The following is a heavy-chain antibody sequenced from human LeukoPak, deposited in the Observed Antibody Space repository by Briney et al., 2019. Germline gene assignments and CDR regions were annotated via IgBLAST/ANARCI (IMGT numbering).Heavy chain of an antibody. V-gene: IGHV3-30-3*01. Sequence: GRSLRLSCAASGFTFSTYFMHWVRQAPGKGLEWVADIASDGSRTFYVESVKGRLTISRDNSKNTLYLQMNSLRAEDTAVYFCARERQDTILHSGAFDIWGQGTMVTVSS. D-gene: IGHD2-21*01. CDR3: ARERQDTILHSGAFDI. CDR2: IASDGSRT. J-gene: IGHJ3*02. CDR1: GFTFSTYF.